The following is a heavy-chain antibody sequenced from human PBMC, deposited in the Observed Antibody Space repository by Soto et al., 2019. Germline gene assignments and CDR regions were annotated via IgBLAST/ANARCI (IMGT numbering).Heavy chain of an antibody. J-gene: IGHJ4*02. Sequence: SETLSLTCAVSGGSISGGGYSWSWIRQPPGKGLEWIGYIYHSGSTYYNPSLKSRVTISVDRSKNQFSLKLSSVTAADTAVYYCARVRGDYYMTPIEGYFDYWGQGTLVTVSS. CDR1: GGSISGGGYS. CDR2: IYHSGST. V-gene: IGHV4-30-2*01. CDR3: ARVRGDYYMTPIEGYFDY. D-gene: IGHD1-26*01.